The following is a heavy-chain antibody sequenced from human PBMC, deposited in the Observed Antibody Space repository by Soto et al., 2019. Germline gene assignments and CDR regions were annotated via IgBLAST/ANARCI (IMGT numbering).Heavy chain of an antibody. Sequence: ASVKVSCKASGYTFTNYAVHWVRQAPGQRLEWMGWINAGNGNTRYSQKFQGRVTITRDTSARTAYMELSSLRSEDTAVYYCARGHLAVVPVASWYFYMDVWGKGT. CDR1: GYTFTNYA. V-gene: IGHV1-3*01. D-gene: IGHD2-2*01. J-gene: IGHJ6*03. CDR2: INAGNGNT. CDR3: ARGHLAVVPVASWYFYMDV.